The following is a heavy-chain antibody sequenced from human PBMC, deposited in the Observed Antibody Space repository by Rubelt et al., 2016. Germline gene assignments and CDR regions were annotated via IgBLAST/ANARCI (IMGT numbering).Heavy chain of an antibody. CDR1: GFTFSSYG. J-gene: IGHJ6*02. CDR3: AKTGGTYTIYYYYGMDV. V-gene: IGHV3-30*18. Sequence: VQLVESGGGVVQPGRSLRLSCAASGFTFSSYGMHWVRQAPGKGLEWVAVISYDGSNKYYADSVKGRFTISRDNSKNTLYLQMNSLRAEDTAVYYCAKTGGTYTIYYYYGMDVWGQGTTVTVSS. D-gene: IGHD1-1*01. CDR2: ISYDGSNK.